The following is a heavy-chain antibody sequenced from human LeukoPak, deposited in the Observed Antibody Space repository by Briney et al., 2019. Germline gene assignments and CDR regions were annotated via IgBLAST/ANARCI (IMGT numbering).Heavy chain of an antibody. CDR2: INHSGST. D-gene: IGHD6-13*01. CDR3: ARVFPAAVYIDY. V-gene: IGHV4-34*01. CDR1: GGSFSGYY. Sequence: SETLSLTCAVYGGSFSGYYWSWIRQPPGKGLEWIGEINHSGSTNYNPSLKSRVTISVDTSKNQFSLKLSSVTAADTAVYYCARVFPAAVYIDYWGQGTLVTVSS. J-gene: IGHJ4*02.